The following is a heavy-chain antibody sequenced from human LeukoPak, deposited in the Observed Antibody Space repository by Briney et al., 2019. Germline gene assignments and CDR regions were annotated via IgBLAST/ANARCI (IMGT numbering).Heavy chain of an antibody. Sequence: GASVKVSCKASGYTFTSYYMHWVRQAPGQGLEWMGIINPSGGSTSYAQKFQGRVTMTRDMFTSTDYMELTSLTSDDTAVYYCARDLKRGYSSGRYSWGTGSSNDYWGQGTLVTVSS. CDR3: ARDLKRGYSSGRYSWGTGSSNDY. CDR2: INPSGGST. V-gene: IGHV1-46*01. D-gene: IGHD6-19*01. J-gene: IGHJ4*02. CDR1: GYTFTSYY.